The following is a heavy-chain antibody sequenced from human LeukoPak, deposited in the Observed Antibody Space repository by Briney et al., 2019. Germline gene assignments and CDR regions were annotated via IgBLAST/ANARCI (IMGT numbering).Heavy chain of an antibody. CDR3: ARGGPRYCSSTSCSYYFDY. CDR2: INHSGST. CDR1: GGSFSGYY. V-gene: IGHV4-34*01. J-gene: IGHJ4*02. D-gene: IGHD2-2*01. Sequence: ASETLSLTCAVYGGSFSGYYWSWIRQPPGKGLEWIREINHSGSTNYNPSLKSRVTISVDTSKNQFSLKLSSVTAADTAVYYCARGGPRYCSSTSCSYYFDYWGQGTLVTVSS.